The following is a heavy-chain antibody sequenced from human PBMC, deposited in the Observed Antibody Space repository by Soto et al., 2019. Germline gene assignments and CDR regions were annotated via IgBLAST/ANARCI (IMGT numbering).Heavy chain of an antibody. CDR2: IYFNGNT. CDR3: TRQYLGCFDP. D-gene: IGHD2-2*01. CDR1: GGSVSSTSYY. Sequence: QVQLQESGPGLVKPSEALSLTCNVSGGSVSSTSYYWGWIRQSPGKGLEWIANIYFNGNTYYNPSLKSRVTISLDTSKNQFSLNLTSVTAADTAVYYCTRQYLGCFDPWGQRTLVTVSS. V-gene: IGHV4-39*01. J-gene: IGHJ5*02.